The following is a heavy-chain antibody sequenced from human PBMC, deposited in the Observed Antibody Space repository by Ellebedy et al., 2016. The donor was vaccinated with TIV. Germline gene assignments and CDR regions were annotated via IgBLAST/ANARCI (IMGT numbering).Heavy chain of an antibody. CDR2: IRIKANSYAT. Sequence: GESLKISXSASGFTFSGSAMHWVRQASGKGLEWVGRIRIKANSYATAYTASVKGRFTISRDDSKNTAYLQMNSLKIEDTAMYYCARDPYMVRGVSDYWGQGTLVTVSS. CDR3: ARDPYMVRGVSDY. V-gene: IGHV3-73*01. CDR1: GFTFSGSA. D-gene: IGHD3-10*01. J-gene: IGHJ4*02.